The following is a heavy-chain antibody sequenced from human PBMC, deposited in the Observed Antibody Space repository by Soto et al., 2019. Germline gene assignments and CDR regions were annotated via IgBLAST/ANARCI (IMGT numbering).Heavy chain of an antibody. Sequence: ASVKVSCKASGYTFTGYYMHWVRQAPGQGLEWMGWINPNSGGTNYAQKFQGWVTMTRDTSISTAYMELSRLRSDDTALYYCAKADRQWLTHNWFGPWGQGTLVTVSS. CDR2: INPNSGGT. CDR1: GYTFTGYY. D-gene: IGHD6-19*01. CDR3: AKADRQWLTHNWFGP. V-gene: IGHV1-2*04. J-gene: IGHJ5*02.